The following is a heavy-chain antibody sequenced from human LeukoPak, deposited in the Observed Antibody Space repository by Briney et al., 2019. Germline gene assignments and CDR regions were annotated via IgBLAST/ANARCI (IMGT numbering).Heavy chain of an antibody. J-gene: IGHJ6*03. CDR3: ARAYYTYYYYYYMDV. V-gene: IGHV1-18*01. Sequence: GASVTVSFKASGYTFTIYGISWVRQAPGQGVEWMGWISAYNGNTNYAQKLQGRVTMTTDTSTSTAYMELRSLTSDDTAVYYCARAYYTYYYYYYMDVWGKGTTVTVSS. CDR2: ISAYNGNT. D-gene: IGHD3-22*01. CDR1: GYTFTIYG.